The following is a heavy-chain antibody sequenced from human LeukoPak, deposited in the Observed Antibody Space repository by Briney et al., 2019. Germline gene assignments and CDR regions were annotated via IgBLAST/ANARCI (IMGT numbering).Heavy chain of an antibody. D-gene: IGHD5-18*01. Sequence: PSETLSLTCAVYGGSFRGYYWSWIRQPPGKGLEWIGEINDSGSTHYNTSLNSRVTISVDTSKRQISLKLTSVTAADTAVYYCATNLPGYSYGYWVAWGQGTLVTVSS. V-gene: IGHV4-34*01. J-gene: IGHJ5*02. CDR1: GGSFRGYY. CDR3: ATNLPGYSYGYWVA. CDR2: INDSGST.